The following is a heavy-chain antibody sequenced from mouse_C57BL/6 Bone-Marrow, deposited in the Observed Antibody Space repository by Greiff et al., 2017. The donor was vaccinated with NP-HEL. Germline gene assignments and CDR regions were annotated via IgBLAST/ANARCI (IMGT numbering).Heavy chain of an antibody. CDR3: ARWLLLYFDY. CDR1: GYAFSSSW. V-gene: IGHV1-82*01. D-gene: IGHD2-3*01. J-gene: IGHJ2*01. CDR2: IYPGDGDT. Sequence: VQLVESGPELVKPGASVKISCKASGYAFSSSWMNWVKQRPGKGLEWIGRIYPGDGDTNYNGKFKGKATLTADKSSSTAYMQLSSLTSEDSAVYFCARWLLLYFDYWGQGTTLTVSS.